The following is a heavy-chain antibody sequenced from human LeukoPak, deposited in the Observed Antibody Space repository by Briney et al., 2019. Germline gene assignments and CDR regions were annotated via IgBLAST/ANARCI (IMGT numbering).Heavy chain of an antibody. CDR1: GGSISSYY. J-gene: IGHJ5*02. Sequence: PSETLSLTCTVSGGSISSYYWSWIRQPPGKGLEWIGYIYTSESTNYNPSLKSRVTISVDTSKNQFSLKLSSVTAADTAVYYCARHGGRLGYCSSTSCYSWFDPWGQGTLVTVSS. V-gene: IGHV4-4*09. CDR3: ARHGGRLGYCSSTSCYSWFDP. D-gene: IGHD2-2*02. CDR2: IYTSEST.